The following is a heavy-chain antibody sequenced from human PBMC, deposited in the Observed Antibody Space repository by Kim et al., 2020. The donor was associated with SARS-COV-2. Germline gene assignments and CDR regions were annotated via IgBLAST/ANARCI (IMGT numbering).Heavy chain of an antibody. V-gene: IGHV4-59*01. D-gene: IGHD2-15*01. CDR1: GGSISSYY. CDR3: ARASDHCSGGSCDYYYGMDG. CDR2: IYYSGST. Sequence: SETLSLTCTVSGGSISSYYWSWIRQPPGKGLEWIGYIYYSGSTNYNPSLKSRVTISVDTSKNQFSLKLSSVTAADTAVYYCARASDHCSGGSCDYYYGMDGWGQGTTVTVSS. J-gene: IGHJ6*02.